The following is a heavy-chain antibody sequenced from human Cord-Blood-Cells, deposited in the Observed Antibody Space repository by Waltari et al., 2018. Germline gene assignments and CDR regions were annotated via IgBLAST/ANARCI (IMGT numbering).Heavy chain of an antibody. CDR3: ARDRAVRRYYYYYSGMDV. Sequence: QVQLVQSGAEVKKPGASVKVSCKASGYTFTGYHMPWVRQAPGQGLEWMGRFNPNSGGTNDAQKVQGWVTITRDTSISTAYMELRRLRSDDTAVYYCARDRAVRRYYYYYSGMDVWCQGTTVTDSS. J-gene: IGHJ6*02. CDR1: GYTFTGYH. V-gene: IGHV1-2*04. D-gene: IGHD6-6*01. CDR2: FNPNSGGT.